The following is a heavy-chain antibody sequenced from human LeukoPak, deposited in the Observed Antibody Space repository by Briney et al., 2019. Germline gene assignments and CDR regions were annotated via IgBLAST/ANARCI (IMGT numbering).Heavy chain of an antibody. CDR2: ISWNSGII. CDR1: GFPFGDYG. D-gene: IGHD3-22*01. V-gene: IGHV3-9*01. Sequence: PGRSLRLSCVASGFPFGDYGMFWVRQSPGKGLEWVSSISWNSGIIDYADSVKGRFTISRDNAKNSLYLQMNSLRVEDTAFYYCAKDRFFYDSGSKANWGQGTLVTVSS. CDR3: AKDRFFYDSGSKAN. J-gene: IGHJ4*02.